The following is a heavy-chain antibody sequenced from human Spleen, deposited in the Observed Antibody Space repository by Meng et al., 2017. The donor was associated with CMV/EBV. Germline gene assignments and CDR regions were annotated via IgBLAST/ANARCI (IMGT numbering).Heavy chain of an antibody. Sequence: EVQLVESXGGLFQPGXPLRLLXGVSGFTLTRYWMHWVREVPGKGLEWVSRIDIDGRDITYADYVRGRFSISRDDAKNTLYLQMNSLRIEDTAVYYCARGVAETLGWEMGYWGQGTLVTVSS. D-gene: IGHD1-26*01. CDR1: GFTLTRYW. CDR3: ARGVAETLGWEMGY. CDR2: IDIDGRDI. J-gene: IGHJ4*02. V-gene: IGHV3-74*03.